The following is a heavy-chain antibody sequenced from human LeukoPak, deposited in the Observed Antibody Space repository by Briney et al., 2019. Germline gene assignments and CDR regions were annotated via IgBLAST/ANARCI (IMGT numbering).Heavy chain of an antibody. D-gene: IGHD4-17*01. J-gene: IGHJ6*03. CDR2: IIPIFGTA. V-gene: IGHV1-69*13. CDR3: ARDDDYGDYHYYMDV. CDR1: GGTFSSYA. Sequence: GASVKASCKASGGTFSSYAINWVRQAPGLGLEWMGGIIPIFGTANYAQKFQGRVTITADESTSTAYMELSSLRPEDTAVYYCARDDDYGDYHYYMDVWGKGTTVTVFS.